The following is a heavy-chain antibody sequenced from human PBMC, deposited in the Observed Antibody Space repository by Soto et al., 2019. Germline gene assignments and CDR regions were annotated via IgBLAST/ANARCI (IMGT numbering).Heavy chain of an antibody. J-gene: IGHJ3*02. CDR3: ARGRANGSGSYYNVTGHAFDI. CDR2: INHSGST. V-gene: IGHV4-34*01. CDR1: GGSFSGYY. D-gene: IGHD3-10*01. Sequence: SETLSLTCAVYGGSFSGYYWSWIRQPPGKGLEWIGEINHSGSTNYNPSLKSRVTVSVDTSKNHFSLKLGSVTAADTAVYYCARGRANGSGSYYNVTGHAFDIWGQGTMVTVSS.